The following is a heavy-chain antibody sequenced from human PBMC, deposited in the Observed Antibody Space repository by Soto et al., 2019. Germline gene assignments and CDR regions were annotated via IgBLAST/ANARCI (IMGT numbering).Heavy chain of an antibody. CDR2: ISTFNGET. V-gene: IGHV1-18*01. J-gene: IGHJ4*02. D-gene: IGHD2-2*01. CDR1: GYTFNTYG. CDR3: ARDVGYCSSSTCLIDH. Sequence: ASVKVSCKASGYTFNTYGISWVRQAPGQGLEWMGWISTFNGETRYAQKFQARVTVTTDTSTTTGYIELRSLRSDDTAVYYCARDVGYCSSSTCLIDHWGQGTLVTVSS.